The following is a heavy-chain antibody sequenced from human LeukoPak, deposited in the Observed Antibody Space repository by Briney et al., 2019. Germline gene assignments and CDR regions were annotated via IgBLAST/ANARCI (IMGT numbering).Heavy chain of an antibody. Sequence: GGSLRLSCAASGFTFNWYSMNWVRQAPGKGLEWVSSISSSSSYIYYADSVKGRLTISRDNAKNSLYLQMNSLRAEDTAVYYCARDRSQQLSAVDYWGQGTLVTVSS. CDR1: GFTFNWYS. D-gene: IGHD6-13*01. CDR3: ARDRSQQLSAVDY. J-gene: IGHJ4*02. V-gene: IGHV3-21*01. CDR2: ISSSSSYI.